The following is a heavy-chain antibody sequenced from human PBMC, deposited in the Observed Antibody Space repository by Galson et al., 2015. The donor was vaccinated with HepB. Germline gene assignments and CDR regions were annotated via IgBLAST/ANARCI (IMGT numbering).Heavy chain of an antibody. Sequence: SLRLSCAASQFTFSSYAMSWVRQAPGKGLEWVSGVSDTGGGTHYADSVKGRFTSSRDISKNTLYLQMNSLKVADTAVYYCAGHMGWLIPNPIDYCGPGTLVTVTS. V-gene: IGHV3-23*01. CDR2: VSDTGGGT. CDR1: QFTFSSYA. J-gene: IGHJ4*02. CDR3: AGHMGWLIPNPIDY. D-gene: IGHD3-16*01.